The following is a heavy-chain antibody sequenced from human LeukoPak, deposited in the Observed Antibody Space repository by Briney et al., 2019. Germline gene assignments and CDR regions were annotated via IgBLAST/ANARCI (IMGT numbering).Heavy chain of an antibody. Sequence: SETLSLTCTVSGGSINSNSYYWGWIRQPPGKGLEWIGSIYYSGSTYYNPSLKSRVTISVDTSKNQFSLKLSSVTAADTAVYYCAADSSSWPRDLDYWGQGTLVTVSS. CDR3: AADSSSWPRDLDY. J-gene: IGHJ4*02. D-gene: IGHD6-13*01. V-gene: IGHV4-39*07. CDR2: IYYSGST. CDR1: GGSINSNSYY.